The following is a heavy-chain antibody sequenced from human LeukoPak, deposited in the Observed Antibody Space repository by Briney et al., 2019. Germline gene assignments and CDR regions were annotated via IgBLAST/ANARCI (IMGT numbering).Heavy chain of an antibody. Sequence: KPSETLSITCTVSGGSISSYYWSWIRQPPGKGLEWIGYIYYSGSTNYNPSLKSRVTISVDTSKNQFSLKLSSVTAADTAVYYCARDYYDSSGIDAFDIWGQGTMVTVSS. V-gene: IGHV4-59*01. CDR3: ARDYYDSSGIDAFDI. D-gene: IGHD3-22*01. J-gene: IGHJ3*02. CDR1: GGSISSYY. CDR2: IYYSGST.